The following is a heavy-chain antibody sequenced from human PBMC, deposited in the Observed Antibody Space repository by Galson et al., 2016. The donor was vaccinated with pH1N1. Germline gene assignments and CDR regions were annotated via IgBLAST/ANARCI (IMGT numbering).Heavy chain of an antibody. CDR1: GYSFARYY. V-gene: IGHV1-46*03. CDR3: AQYCTRTTCPPHGMDV. CDR2: INPRDGST. J-gene: IGHJ6*02. D-gene: IGHD2-2*01. Sequence: VKVSCKASGYSFARYYLHWVRQAPGQGLEWMGVINPRDGSTVSAQKFQGRITVTKDTPTNTVYMDLNRLTSEDTAVYYCAQYCTRTTCPPHGMDVWGQGTSVSVSS.